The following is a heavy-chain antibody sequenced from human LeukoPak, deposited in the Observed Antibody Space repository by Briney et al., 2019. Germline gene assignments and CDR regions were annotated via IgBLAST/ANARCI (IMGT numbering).Heavy chain of an antibody. CDR2: MYYSGST. CDR3: ARAESSSWVDH. D-gene: IGHD6-13*01. Sequence: SETLSLTCTVSGGSIRSYYWFWIRQPPGKGLEWIGNMYYSGSTNYNPSLKSRVTISVDMSRNQFSLKLSSVTAADTAVYYCARAESSSWVDHWGQGTLVTVSS. CDR1: GGSIRSYY. V-gene: IGHV4-59*01. J-gene: IGHJ4*02.